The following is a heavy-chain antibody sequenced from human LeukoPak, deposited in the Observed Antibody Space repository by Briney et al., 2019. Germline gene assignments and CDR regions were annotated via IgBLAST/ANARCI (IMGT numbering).Heavy chain of an antibody. J-gene: IGHJ4*02. Sequence: PGGSLRLSCEASGFTFSTHWMSWVRQAPGKGLEWVANIKEDGRQKYYVDSVKGRFTISRDNARKSLYLQMNSLRAEDTAVYYCASGLLDDFWSGHFWGQGTLVTVSS. CDR1: GFTFSTHW. CDR2: IKEDGRQK. CDR3: ASGLLDDFWSGHF. V-gene: IGHV3-7*01. D-gene: IGHD3-3*01.